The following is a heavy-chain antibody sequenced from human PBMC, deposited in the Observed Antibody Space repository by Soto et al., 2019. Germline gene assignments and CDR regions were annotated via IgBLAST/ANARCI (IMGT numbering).Heavy chain of an antibody. Sequence: SATLSLTCTVSGDSISGGAYWSWIRQHPGKGLEWIGSIYYSGSTYYNPSLKSRVTISVDTSKNQFSLKLSSVTAADTAVYYCARLVYYDSSGLYWGQGTLVTVSS. V-gene: IGHV4-39*01. CDR2: IYYSGST. J-gene: IGHJ4*02. CDR1: GDSISGGAY. CDR3: ARLVYYDSSGLY. D-gene: IGHD3-22*01.